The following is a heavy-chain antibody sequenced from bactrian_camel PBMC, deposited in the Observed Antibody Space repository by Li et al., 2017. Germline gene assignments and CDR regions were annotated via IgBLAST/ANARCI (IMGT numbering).Heavy chain of an antibody. CDR2: INSDGGGT. V-gene: IGHV3S31*01. J-gene: IGHJ4*01. Sequence: QLVESGGGLVQPGGSLRLSCAASGFTFSSYAMSWVRQAPGEGLEWVSDINSDGGGTYYTDSVKGRFTISRDNAKNTLYLQMNSLKPEDTAMYYCAARSYTVLGGCEGSQGYAYGQGTQVTVS. D-gene: IGHD6*01. CDR1: GFTFSSYA.